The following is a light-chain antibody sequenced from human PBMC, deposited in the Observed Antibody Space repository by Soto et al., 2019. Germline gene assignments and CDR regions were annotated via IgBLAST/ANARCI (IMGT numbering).Light chain of an antibody. Sequence: DIQLTQSPSFLSASVGDRVTITCRASQGISSSLAWFQQKPGKAPKLLIYAASTLQSRVPSRFSGSGSGTDFTLTSNSMQPEDVATYYCQQVNTYPHTFGQGTKLEIK. CDR2: AAS. CDR1: QGISSS. J-gene: IGKJ2*01. CDR3: QQVNTYPHT. V-gene: IGKV1-9*01.